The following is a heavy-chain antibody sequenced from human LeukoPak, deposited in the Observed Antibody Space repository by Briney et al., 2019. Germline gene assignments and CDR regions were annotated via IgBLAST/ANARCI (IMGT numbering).Heavy chain of an antibody. V-gene: IGHV4-59*01. J-gene: IGHJ4*02. CDR2: IYYSGST. CDR3: AREEALGSGSFDY. CDR1: GGSISTYY. D-gene: IGHD1-26*01. Sequence: PSETLSLTCTVSGGSISTYYWSWIRQPPGKGLEWIGYIYYSGSTSYNPSLKSRVTISVDTSKNQFSLKLSSVTAADTAVYYCAREEALGSGSFDYWGQGTLVTVSS.